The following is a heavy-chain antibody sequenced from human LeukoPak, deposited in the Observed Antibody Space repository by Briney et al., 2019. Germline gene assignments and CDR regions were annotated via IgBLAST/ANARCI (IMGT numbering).Heavy chain of an antibody. Sequence: ASVKVSCKASVYTFTSYGISWVRQAPGQGLEWMGWISAYNGNTNYAQKLQGRVTMTTDTFTSTAYMELRSLRSDDTAVYYCARASYLFGRPGYWGQGTLVTVSS. CDR3: ARASYLFGRPGY. CDR1: VYTFTSYG. D-gene: IGHD3-16*01. V-gene: IGHV1-18*01. J-gene: IGHJ4*02. CDR2: ISAYNGNT.